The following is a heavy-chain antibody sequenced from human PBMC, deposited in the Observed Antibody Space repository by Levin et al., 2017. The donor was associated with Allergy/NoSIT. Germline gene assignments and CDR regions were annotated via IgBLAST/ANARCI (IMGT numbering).Heavy chain of an antibody. CDR1: GGTFSSYA. Sequence: KISCKASGGTFSSYAISWVRQAPGQGLEWMGGIIPIFGTANYAQKFQGRVTITADESTSTAYMELSSLRSEDTAVYYCASSLFAPDTEDYYYYGMDVWGQGTTVTVSS. CDR3: ASSLFAPDTEDYYYYGMDV. D-gene: IGHD3-3*01. CDR2: IIPIFGTA. V-gene: IGHV1-69*01. J-gene: IGHJ6*02.